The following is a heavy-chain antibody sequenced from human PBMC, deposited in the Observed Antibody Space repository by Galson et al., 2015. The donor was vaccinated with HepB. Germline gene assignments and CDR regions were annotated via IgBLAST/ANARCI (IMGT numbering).Heavy chain of an antibody. CDR1: GFTFSGSA. D-gene: IGHD3-3*01. CDR3: TRFGPSYYDFWSGYSNPLGFDP. V-gene: IGHV3-73*01. Sequence: SLRLSCAASGFTFSGSAMHWVRQASGKGLEWVGRIRSKANSYATAYAASVKGRFTISRDDSKNTAYLQMNSLKTEDTAVYYCTRFGPSYYDFWSGYSNPLGFDPWGQGTLVTVSS. J-gene: IGHJ5*02. CDR2: IRSKANSYAT.